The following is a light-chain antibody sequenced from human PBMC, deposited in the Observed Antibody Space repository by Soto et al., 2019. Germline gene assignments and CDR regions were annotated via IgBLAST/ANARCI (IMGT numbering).Light chain of an antibody. CDR1: QSVGSY. Sequence: EIVSTQSPATLSLSPGERATLSCRASQSVGSYLAWFQQRPGQAPRLVIHDASKRATGIPARFSGSGSGTDFSLTISGLEPEDFAVYYCQQRDNWPFTFGPGTTVDIK. V-gene: IGKV3-11*01. CDR2: DAS. J-gene: IGKJ3*01. CDR3: QQRDNWPFT.